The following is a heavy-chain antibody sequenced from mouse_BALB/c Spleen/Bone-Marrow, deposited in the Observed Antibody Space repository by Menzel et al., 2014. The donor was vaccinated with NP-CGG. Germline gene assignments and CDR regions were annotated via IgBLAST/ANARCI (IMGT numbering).Heavy chain of an antibody. V-gene: IGHV7-3*02. Sequence: EVKLVESGGGLIQPGGSLRLSCATSGFTFTDYYMTWVRQPPGKALEWLGFIRNKANGYTTEYSASVKGRFTISRDNSQSILYLQMNTLRAEDSATYYCARDMGGLLFDYWGQGTTLTVSS. CDR2: IRNKANGYTT. CDR3: ARDMGGLLFDY. D-gene: IGHD2-3*01. J-gene: IGHJ2*01. CDR1: GFTFTDYY.